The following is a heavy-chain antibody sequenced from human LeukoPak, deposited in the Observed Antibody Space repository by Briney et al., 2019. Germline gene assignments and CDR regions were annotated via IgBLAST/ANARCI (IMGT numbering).Heavy chain of an antibody. CDR1: GYTFTGYY. V-gene: IGHV1-2*02. CDR2: INPNSGGT. Sequence: ASVTVSCKASGYTFTGYYMHWVRQAPGQGLEWMGWINPNSGGTNYAQKFQGRVTMARDTSISTAYMELSRLRSDDTAVYYCARGGGHTAMVPDYYDSSGYSYYYYGMDVWGQGTTVTVSS. CDR3: ARGGGHTAMVPDYYDSSGYSYYYYGMDV. J-gene: IGHJ6*02. D-gene: IGHD3-22*01.